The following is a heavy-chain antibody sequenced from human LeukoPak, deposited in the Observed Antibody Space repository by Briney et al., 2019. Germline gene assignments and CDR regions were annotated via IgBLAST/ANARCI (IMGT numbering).Heavy chain of an antibody. CDR1: GGSINTPNYY. J-gene: IGHJ6*03. V-gene: IGHV4-39*07. Sequence: PSETLSLTCTVSGGSINTPNYYWGWIRQTPGKGLEWIGNISYSGRTYYNPSLKSRVTISVDSSKNQFSLKLSSVTAADTAVYYCARDREDYYGSGSYFQYYYYYYYMDVWGKGTTVTVSS. CDR2: ISYSGRT. CDR3: ARDREDYYGSGSYFQYYYYYYYMDV. D-gene: IGHD3-10*01.